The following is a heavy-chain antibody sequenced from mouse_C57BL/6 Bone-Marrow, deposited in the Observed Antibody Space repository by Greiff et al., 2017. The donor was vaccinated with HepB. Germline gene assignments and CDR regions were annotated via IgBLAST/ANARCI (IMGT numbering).Heavy chain of an antibody. CDR3: ARGSGTTVVFDY. CDR2: INPSSGYT. V-gene: IGHV1-4*01. Sequence: VQLQESGAELARPGASVKMSCKASGYTFTSYTMHWVKQRPGQGLEWIGYINPSSGYTKYNQKFKDKATLTADKSSSTAYMQLSSLTSEDSAVYYCARGSGTTVVFDYWGQGTTLTVSS. D-gene: IGHD1-1*01. J-gene: IGHJ2*01. CDR1: GYTFTSYT.